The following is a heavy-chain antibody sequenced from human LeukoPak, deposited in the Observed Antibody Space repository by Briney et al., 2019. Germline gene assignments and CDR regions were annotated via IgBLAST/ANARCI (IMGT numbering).Heavy chain of an antibody. CDR3: AKDGTGSWGMDV. J-gene: IGHJ6*02. V-gene: IGHV3-23*01. Sequence: GGSLRLSCAASGFTFSSYAMSWVRRAPGKGLEWVSAISGSGGSTYYADSVKGRFTISRDNSKNTLYLQMNSLRAEDTAVYYCAKDGTGSWGMDVWGQGTTVTVSS. D-gene: IGHD1-14*01. CDR1: GFTFSSYA. CDR2: ISGSGGST.